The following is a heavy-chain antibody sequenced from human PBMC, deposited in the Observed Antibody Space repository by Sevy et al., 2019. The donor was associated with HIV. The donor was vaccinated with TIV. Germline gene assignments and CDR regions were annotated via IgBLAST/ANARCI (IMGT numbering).Heavy chain of an antibody. D-gene: IGHD2-21*02. CDR1: AFTFGDYA. CDR2: IRSRAYGGTT. J-gene: IGHJ4*02. V-gene: IGHV3-49*03. Sequence: GGSLRLSCTASAFTFGDYAMSWFRQAPGKGLEWVGFIRSRAYGGTTEYAASVKGRFTISRDDSKSIAYLQMNSLKTEDTAVYYCTRDPGVVTLPSFDYWGQGTLVTVSS. CDR3: TRDPGVVTLPSFDY.